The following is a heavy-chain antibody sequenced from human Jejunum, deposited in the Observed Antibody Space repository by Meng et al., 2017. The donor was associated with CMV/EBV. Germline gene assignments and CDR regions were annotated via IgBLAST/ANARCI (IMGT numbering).Heavy chain of an antibody. CDR3: AKSYNYAMDV. CDR1: GFTFSSNG. V-gene: IGHV3-30*02. D-gene: IGHD2-2*01. CDR2: ISYDGRSD. J-gene: IGHJ6*02. Sequence: SCAASGFTFSSNGMHCVRQAPGRGLEWVAFISYDGRSDSYADSVRGRFTISRDTSKYTLYLQMNSLRTEDTAVYHCAKSYNYAMDVWGQGTTVTVSS.